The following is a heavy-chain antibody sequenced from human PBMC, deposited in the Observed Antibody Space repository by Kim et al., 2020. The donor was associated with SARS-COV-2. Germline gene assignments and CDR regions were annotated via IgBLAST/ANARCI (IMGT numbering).Heavy chain of an antibody. CDR2: INTGNGNT. V-gene: IGHV1-3*04. D-gene: IGHD2-8*01. Sequence: ASVKVSCKASGYTFTTYAIHWVRQAPGQRLEWMGWINTGNGNTKYSQKFQDILTITRDTSASTAYMELSSLRSEDTAVYYCARARYCTTDGCYCLGWPIDYWGQGTLVTVSS. CDR1: GYTFTTYA. J-gene: IGHJ4*02. CDR3: ARARYCTTDGCYCLGWPIDY.